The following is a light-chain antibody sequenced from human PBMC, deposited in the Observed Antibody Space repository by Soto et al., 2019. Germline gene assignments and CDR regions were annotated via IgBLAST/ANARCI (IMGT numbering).Light chain of an antibody. CDR1: QSVSNSY. CDR2: GTS. V-gene: IGKV3-20*01. CDR3: QQYGSSPYT. J-gene: IGKJ2*01. Sequence: EIVLTLSPGTLSLSPGERATLSCRASQSVSNSYLAWYQQKPGQAPRLLIYGTSSRATGIPDRFSGSGSGTDFTLLISRLEAADSAVYYCQQYGSSPYTFGQGAKLEIK.